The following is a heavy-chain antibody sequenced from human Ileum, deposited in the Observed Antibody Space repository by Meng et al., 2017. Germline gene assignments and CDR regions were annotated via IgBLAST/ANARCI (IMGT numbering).Heavy chain of an antibody. CDR1: SGSITSDTY. J-gene: IGHJ4*02. CDR2: ISHSGST. CDR3: ARHGGYYQGF. D-gene: IGHD4-23*01. Sequence: QVQLPESGPGLVKPSGTPSLACAVSSGSITSDTYWSWVRLPPGKGLEWIGQISHSGSTFYNPSLKSRVTMSVDKSKSQFSLMLTSVTAADTAVYYCARHGGYYQGFWGQGTLVTVSS. V-gene: IGHV4-4*02.